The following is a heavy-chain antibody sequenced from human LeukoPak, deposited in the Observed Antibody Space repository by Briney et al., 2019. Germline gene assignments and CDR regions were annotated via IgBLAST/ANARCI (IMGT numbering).Heavy chain of an antibody. J-gene: IGHJ4*02. Sequence: GGSLRLSCAASGFTSSSYAMSWVRQTPGKGLEWVSHISGSGDSTYYADSVKGPFTISRDNSKNTLYLQMHSLRAEDTAVYYCARVVSGWSYFDFWGQGTLVTVSS. CDR3: ARVVSGWSYFDF. D-gene: IGHD6-19*01. CDR2: ISGSGDST. V-gene: IGHV3-23*01. CDR1: GFTSSSYA.